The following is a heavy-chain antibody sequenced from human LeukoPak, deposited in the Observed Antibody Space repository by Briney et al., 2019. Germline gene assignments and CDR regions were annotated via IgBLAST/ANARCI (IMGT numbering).Heavy chain of an antibody. CDR2: FYSEGST. J-gene: IGHJ3*02. Sequence: PGESLRLSCAVSGFSVSRNYMTWVRQAPGKGLECVSVFYSEGSTHYADSMKGRFTVSRDNSKDTLYLQMKSLRVEDTAVYHCAKLRGVRGAFDIWGQGTMVTVS. CDR1: GFSVSRNY. CDR3: AKLRGVRGAFDI. V-gene: IGHV3-53*01. D-gene: IGHD1-26*01.